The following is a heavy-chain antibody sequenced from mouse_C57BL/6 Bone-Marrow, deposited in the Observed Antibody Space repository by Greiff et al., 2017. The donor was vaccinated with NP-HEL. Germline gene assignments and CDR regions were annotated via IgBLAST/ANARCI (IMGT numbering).Heavy chain of an antibody. J-gene: IGHJ3*01. CDR2: ISSGGSYT. CDR3: ASPYDYDVAWFAY. D-gene: IGHD2-4*01. V-gene: IGHV5-6*01. CDR1: GFTFSSYG. Sequence: EVMLVESGGDLVKPGGSLKLSCAASGFTFSSYGMSWVRQTPDKRLEWVATISSGGSYTYYPDSVKGRFPISSDNAKNTLYLQMCSLKSEDTARYYCASPYDYDVAWFAYGGQGTLVTVSA.